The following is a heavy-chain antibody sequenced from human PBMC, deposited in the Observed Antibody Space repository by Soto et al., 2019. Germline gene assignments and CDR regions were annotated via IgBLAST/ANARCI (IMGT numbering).Heavy chain of an antibody. CDR2: TSYDGKNK. Sequence: QVQLVESGGGVVQPGGSLRLSCAASGFTFSNFVMHWVRQAPGKGLEWVAATSYDGKNKDHADSVKGRFTISRDNSKNTLYLQMNSLRHEDTAVYLCARERAIAATGIFYYWGQGTLVTVSS. CDR1: GFTFSNFV. V-gene: IGHV3-30*04. J-gene: IGHJ4*02. D-gene: IGHD6-13*01. CDR3: ARERAIAATGIFYY.